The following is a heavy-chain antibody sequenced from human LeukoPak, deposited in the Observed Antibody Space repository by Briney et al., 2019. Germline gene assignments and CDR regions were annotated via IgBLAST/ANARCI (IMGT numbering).Heavy chain of an antibody. D-gene: IGHD5-18*01. J-gene: IGHJ4*02. CDR1: GGSISSYY. Sequence: SETLSLTCTVSGGSISSYYWSWIRQPPGKGLEWIGYIYYSGSTNYNPSLKSRVTISVDTSKNQFSLKLSSVTAADTAVCYCARGPRGGYSKWGQGTLVTVSS. CDR3: ARGPRGGYSK. V-gene: IGHV4-59*01. CDR2: IYYSGST.